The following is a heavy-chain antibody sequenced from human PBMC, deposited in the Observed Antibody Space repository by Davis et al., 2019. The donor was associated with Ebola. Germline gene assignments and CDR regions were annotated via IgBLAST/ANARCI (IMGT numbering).Heavy chain of an antibody. CDR2: IYYSGST. CDR3: ARVIGHYDFWSGSISDYGLDV. Sequence: SETLSLTCTVSGGSISAYYWSSIRQPPGKALECIGYIYYSGSTNYNPSLKSRVTISVDTSKNQFSLKLSSVTAADTAVYYCARVIGHYDFWSGSISDYGLDVWGQGTTVTVSS. D-gene: IGHD3-3*01. V-gene: IGHV4-59*01. CDR1: GGSISAYY. J-gene: IGHJ6*02.